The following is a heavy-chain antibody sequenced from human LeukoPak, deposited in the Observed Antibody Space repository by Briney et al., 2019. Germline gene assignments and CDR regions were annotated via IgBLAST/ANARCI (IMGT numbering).Heavy chain of an antibody. Sequence: GGSLRLSCAASGFTFSSYEMNWVRQAPGKGLEWVSYISSSGSTIYYADSVKGRFTISRDNAKNSLYLQTNSLRAEDTAVYYCAREGDDYGDYGFDPWGQGTLVTVSS. CDR1: GFTFSSYE. CDR3: AREGDDYGDYGFDP. D-gene: IGHD4-17*01. V-gene: IGHV3-48*03. CDR2: ISSSGSTI. J-gene: IGHJ5*02.